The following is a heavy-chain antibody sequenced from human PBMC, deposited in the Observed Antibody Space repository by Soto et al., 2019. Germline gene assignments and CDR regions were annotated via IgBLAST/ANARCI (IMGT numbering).Heavy chain of an antibody. V-gene: IGHV3-23*04. J-gene: IGHJ4*02. D-gene: IGHD3-22*01. CDR3: AKGAYYYDSSGYYYDY. CDR2: ISGSGGST. Sequence: EVQLVESGGGLVQPGGSLRLSCAASGFTFSSYAMSWVRQAPGKGLEWVSAISGSGGSTYYADSVKGRFTISRDNSKNTLYLQMNSLRAEDTAVYYCAKGAYYYDSSGYYYDYWGQGTLVTVSS. CDR1: GFTFSSYA.